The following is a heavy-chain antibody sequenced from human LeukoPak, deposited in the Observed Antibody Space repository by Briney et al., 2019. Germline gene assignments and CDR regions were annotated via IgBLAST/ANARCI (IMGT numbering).Heavy chain of an antibody. CDR2: INANSGTT. V-gene: IGHV3-23*01. Sequence: GGSLRLSCAASGFTFSNFAMSWLRQPPGKGLEWVSTINANSGTTSYAASVRGRFTISRDNSKNTLYLQVNTLRADDTATYYCAKPVSGGLAVTADWFHPWGQGTLVVVSS. J-gene: IGHJ5*01. CDR1: GFTFSNFA. CDR3: AKPVSGGLAVTADWFHP. D-gene: IGHD6-19*01.